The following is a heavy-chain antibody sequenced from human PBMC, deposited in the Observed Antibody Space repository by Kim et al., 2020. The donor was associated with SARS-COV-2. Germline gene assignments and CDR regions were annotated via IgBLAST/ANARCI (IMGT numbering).Heavy chain of an antibody. CDR1: GGSFSGYY. CDR3: ARAIKMLYDFWSGYPRGGWFDP. Sequence: SETLSLTCAVYGGSFSGYYWSWIRQPPGKGLEWIGEINHSGSTNYNPSLKSRVTISVDTSKNQFSLKLSSVTAADTAVYYCARAIKMLYDFWSGYPRGGWFDPWGQGTLVTVSS. J-gene: IGHJ5*02. CDR2: INHSGST. V-gene: IGHV4-34*01. D-gene: IGHD3-3*01.